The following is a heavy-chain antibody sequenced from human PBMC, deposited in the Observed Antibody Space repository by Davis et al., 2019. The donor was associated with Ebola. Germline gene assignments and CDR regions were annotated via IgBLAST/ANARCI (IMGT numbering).Heavy chain of an antibody. D-gene: IGHD3-3*01. Sequence: HSQTLSLTCAISGDSVSSSSAAWNWIRQSPSRGLEWLGRTYYRSKWYTDYAVSVKSRVAINPDTSKNQFALQLNSVTPEDTGVYYCTRDNDFWSGDYKCGMDVWGEGTTVTVSS. CDR1: GDSVSSSSAA. CDR2: TYYRSKWYT. J-gene: IGHJ6*04. CDR3: TRDNDFWSGDYKCGMDV. V-gene: IGHV6-1*01.